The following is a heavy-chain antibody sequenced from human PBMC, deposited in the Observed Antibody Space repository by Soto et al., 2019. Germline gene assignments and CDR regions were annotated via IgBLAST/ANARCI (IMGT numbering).Heavy chain of an antibody. D-gene: IGHD5-12*01. CDR1: GGSIISSIYY. J-gene: IGHJ4*02. V-gene: IGHV4-39*01. Sequence: SETLSLTCADSGGSIISSIYYLGWIRQPPGKGLEWIGSIYYSGSTYYNPSLKSRVTISVDTSKNQFSLKLSSVTAADTAVYYCASSFRGYSGYHSDFWGQGVLVTVSS. CDR3: ASSFRGYSGYHSDF. CDR2: IYYSGST.